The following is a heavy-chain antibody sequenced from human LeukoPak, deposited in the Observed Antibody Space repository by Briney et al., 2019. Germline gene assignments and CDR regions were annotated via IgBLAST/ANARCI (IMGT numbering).Heavy chain of an antibody. Sequence: GGLRLSCAASGFTFSSYSMNWVRQAPGKGLEWVSSISSSSYIYYADSVKGRFTISRDNAKNSLYLQMNSLRVEDTAVYYCAKGHADSSGYYYFDSWGQGTLVTVPS. CDR3: AKGHADSSGYYYFDS. CDR2: ISSSSYI. J-gene: IGHJ4*02. D-gene: IGHD3-22*01. CDR1: GFTFSSYS. V-gene: IGHV3-21*04.